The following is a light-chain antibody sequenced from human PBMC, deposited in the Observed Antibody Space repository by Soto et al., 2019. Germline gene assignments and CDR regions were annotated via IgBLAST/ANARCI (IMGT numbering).Light chain of an antibody. Sequence: QLVLTQPPSVSGAPGQRVTISCTGSSSNIGAGYDVHWYQQLPGTAPKLLIYDNNNRPSGVPDRISGSKSGTSASLAITGLQAEDEADYYCSSYTSSSTLVVFGGGTKLTVL. CDR3: SSYTSSSTLVV. J-gene: IGLJ2*01. CDR2: DNN. V-gene: IGLV1-40*01. CDR1: SSNIGAGYD.